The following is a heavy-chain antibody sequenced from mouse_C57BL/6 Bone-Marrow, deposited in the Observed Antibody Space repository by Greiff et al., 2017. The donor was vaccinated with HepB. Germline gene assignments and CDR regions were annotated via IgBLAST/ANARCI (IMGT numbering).Heavy chain of an antibody. Sequence: EVKLEESGGGLVKPGGSLKLSCAASGYTFSDYGMHWVQQAPEQGLEWVAYIGSGSSTIYYADTVKGRSTMSRDNANNTLFLQLTSLRSEDTAMYSCARPVIRAWFAYWGQGTLVTVSA. CDR1: GYTFSDYG. J-gene: IGHJ3*01. V-gene: IGHV5-17*01. D-gene: IGHD2-4*01. CDR3: ARPVIRAWFAY. CDR2: IGSGSSTI.